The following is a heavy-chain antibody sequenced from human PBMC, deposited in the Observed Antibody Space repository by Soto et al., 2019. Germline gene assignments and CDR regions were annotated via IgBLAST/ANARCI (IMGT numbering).Heavy chain of an antibody. Sequence: GGSLRLSCSASRFTFSSYAMSWVRQAPGKGLEWVSVISGSGSSTYYADSVKGRFTISRDNSKKTLYVQMNSLRAEDTAVYYWAKMSDFWSGSPTYHFDYWGQGTQVTVSS. J-gene: IGHJ4*02. CDR1: RFTFSSYA. D-gene: IGHD3-3*01. V-gene: IGHV3-23*01. CDR2: ISGSGSST. CDR3: AKMSDFWSGSPTYHFDY.